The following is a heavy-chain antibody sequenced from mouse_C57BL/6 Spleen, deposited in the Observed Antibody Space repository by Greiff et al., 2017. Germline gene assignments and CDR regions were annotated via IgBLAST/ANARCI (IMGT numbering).Heavy chain of an antibody. J-gene: IGHJ3*01. CDR1: GYAFSSYW. V-gene: IGHV1-80*01. D-gene: IGHD1-1*01. CDR3: ARATVPSWFAY. Sequence: QVHVKQSGAELVKPGASVKISCKASGYAFSSYWMNWVKQRPGKGLEWIGQIYPGDGDTNYNGKFKGKATLTADTSSSTAYMQLSSLTSEDSAVYCCARATVPSWFAYWGQGTLVTVSA. CDR2: IYPGDGDT.